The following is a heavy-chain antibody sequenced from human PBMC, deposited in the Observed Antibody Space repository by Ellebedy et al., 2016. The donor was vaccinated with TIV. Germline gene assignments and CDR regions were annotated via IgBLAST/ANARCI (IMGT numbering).Heavy chain of an antibody. J-gene: IGHJ5*02. CDR2: VYYSGST. CDR1: GGSISYYY. D-gene: IGHD6-19*01. CDR3: ARAVAVAGTFSFDP. V-gene: IGHV4-59*01. Sequence: SETLSLICTVSGGSISYYYWSWIRQPPGKGLEWIGYVYYSGSTSYNPSLKSRVTISVDTSKNQFSLTLRSVTAADTAVYYCARAVAVAGTFSFDPWGQGTLVTVSS.